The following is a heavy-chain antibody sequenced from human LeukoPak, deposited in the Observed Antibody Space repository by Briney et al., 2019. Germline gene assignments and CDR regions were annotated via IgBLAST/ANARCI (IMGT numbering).Heavy chain of an antibody. CDR1: GFTFSNAW. J-gene: IGHJ4*02. CDR2: ISGSGGST. Sequence: GGSLRLSCAASGFTFSNAWMTWVRQAPGKGLEWVSAISGSGGSTYYADSVKGRFTISRDNSKNTLYLQMNSLRAEDTAVYYCAKDRMIVVVTAFDYWGQGTLVTVSS. D-gene: IGHD3-22*01. V-gene: IGHV3-23*01. CDR3: AKDRMIVVVTAFDY.